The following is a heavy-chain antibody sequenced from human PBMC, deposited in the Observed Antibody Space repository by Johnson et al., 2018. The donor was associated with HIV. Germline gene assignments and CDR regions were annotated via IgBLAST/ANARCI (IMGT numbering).Heavy chain of an antibody. V-gene: IGHV3-30*02. D-gene: IGHD3-22*01. J-gene: IGHJ3*02. CDR1: GFTFSSYA. Sequence: QEQLVESGGGVVQPGRSLRLSCAASGFTFSSYAMHWVRQAPGKGLEWVAFIRYDGSNKYYADSVKGRFTISRDNAKNSLYLQMNSLRAEDTAVYYCARDRSDMIPTQGPEDAFDIWGQGTLVTVSS. CDR2: IRYDGSNK. CDR3: ARDRSDMIPTQGPEDAFDI.